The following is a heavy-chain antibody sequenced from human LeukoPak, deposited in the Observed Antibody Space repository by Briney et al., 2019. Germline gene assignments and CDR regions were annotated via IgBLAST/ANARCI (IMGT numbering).Heavy chain of an antibody. Sequence: ASVKVSCQSSGYTFTSYGIRWVRQAPGQGLAWMGWISAYNGNTNYAQKLQGRVTMTTDTSTSTAYMELRSLRSDDTAVYYCARLERTYDYVFPLDYWGQGTLVTVSS. CDR1: GYTFTSYG. D-gene: IGHD3-16*01. J-gene: IGHJ4*02. V-gene: IGHV1-18*01. CDR3: ARLERTYDYVFPLDY. CDR2: ISAYNGNT.